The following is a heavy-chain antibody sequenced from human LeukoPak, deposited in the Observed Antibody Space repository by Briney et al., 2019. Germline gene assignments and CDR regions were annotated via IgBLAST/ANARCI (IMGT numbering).Heavy chain of an antibody. Sequence: SETLSLTCAVYGGSFSGYHWSWIRQPPGKGLEWIGEINHSGTTSYNPSLKSRVTISVDTSKNQFSLKLTSVTAADTAVFYCARHKTGARGFDIWGQGTMVTVSS. J-gene: IGHJ3*02. CDR3: ARHKTGARGFDI. V-gene: IGHV4-34*01. CDR1: GGSFSGYH. D-gene: IGHD3-10*01. CDR2: INHSGTT.